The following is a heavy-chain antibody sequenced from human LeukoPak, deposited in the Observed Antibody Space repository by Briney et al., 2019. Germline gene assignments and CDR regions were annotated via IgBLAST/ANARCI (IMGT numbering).Heavy chain of an antibody. Sequence: GGSPRLSCAASGFTFSNYAMSWVRQAPGRGLEWVSAISGDADSTYYADSVKGRFTISRDNSKNTLYLQVNSLRADDTAVYYCAKKEGGFDHWGQGALVTVSS. CDR3: AKKEGGFDH. V-gene: IGHV3-23*01. CDR1: GFTFSNYA. D-gene: IGHD1-26*01. CDR2: ISGDADST. J-gene: IGHJ4*02.